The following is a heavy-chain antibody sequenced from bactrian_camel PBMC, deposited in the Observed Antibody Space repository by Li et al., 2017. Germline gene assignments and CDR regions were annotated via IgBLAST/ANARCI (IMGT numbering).Heavy chain of an antibody. CDR2: IDPDGGT. Sequence: HVQLVESGGGSVQAGGSLTLSCAASGVTHSWYCMAWFRQAPGKEREGVAAIDPDGGTSYADFVKGRFTISKDNAKNTLYLQMNSLKPEDTAIYYCAAEPRQHGSCVGSVVAIWAFGTTGQGTQVTV. J-gene: IGHJ6*01. D-gene: IGHD6*01. CDR3: AAEPRQHGSCVGSVVAIWAFGT. V-gene: IGHV3S26*01. CDR1: GVTHSWYC.